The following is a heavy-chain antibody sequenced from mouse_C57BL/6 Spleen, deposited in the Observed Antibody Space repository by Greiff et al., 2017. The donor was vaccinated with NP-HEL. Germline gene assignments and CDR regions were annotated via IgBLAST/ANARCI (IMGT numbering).Heavy chain of an antibody. CDR1: GYTFTSYW. V-gene: IGHV1-7*01. CDR2: INPSSGYT. J-gene: IGHJ1*03. Sequence: QVQLQQSGAELAKPGASVKLSCKASGYTFTSYWMHWVKQRPGQGLEWIGYINPSSGYTKSNQKFKDKATLTADKSSSTAYMQLSSLTYEDSAVYYCARSYYGSSYVDWYFDVWGTGTTVTVSS. D-gene: IGHD1-1*01. CDR3: ARSYYGSSYVDWYFDV.